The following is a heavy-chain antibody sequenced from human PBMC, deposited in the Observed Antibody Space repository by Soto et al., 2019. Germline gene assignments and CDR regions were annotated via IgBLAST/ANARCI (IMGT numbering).Heavy chain of an antibody. D-gene: IGHD3-10*01. CDR3: AKGGYGSGSYFNAPTYYYGMDV. Sequence: QVQLVESGGGVVQPGGSLRLSCAASKFTFSNYGMHWVRQAPGKGLEWVSLISYDGSHKYYADSVKGRFTISRDNSERTLYMQINSLRAEDTAVYFCAKGGYGSGSYFNAPTYYYGMDVWGQGTTVTVSS. CDR2: ISYDGSHK. J-gene: IGHJ6*02. CDR1: KFTFSNYG. V-gene: IGHV3-30*18.